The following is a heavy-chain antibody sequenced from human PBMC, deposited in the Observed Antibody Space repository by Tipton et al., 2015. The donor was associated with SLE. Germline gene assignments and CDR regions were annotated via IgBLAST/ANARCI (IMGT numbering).Heavy chain of an antibody. J-gene: IGHJ2*01. CDR2: IYSGGDT. CDR1: GFTVSNNS. CDR3: VRDPTGYWYFDL. Sequence: SLRLSCAASGFTVSNNSMNWVRQAPGKGLEWVSIIYSGGDTHYADSVKGRFTISRDSSKNTVSLHMSSLRAEDTAVYYCVRDPTGYWYFDLWGRGTLVTVPS. V-gene: IGHV3-53*01. D-gene: IGHD1-1*01.